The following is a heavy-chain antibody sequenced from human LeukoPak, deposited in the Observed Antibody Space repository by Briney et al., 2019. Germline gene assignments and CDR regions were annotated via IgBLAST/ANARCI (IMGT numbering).Heavy chain of an antibody. D-gene: IGHD1-1*01. CDR2: ITNKGSII. CDR1: GGSISSGGYY. V-gene: IGHV3-11*01. J-gene: IGHJ6*02. CDR3: ARPRPSTYYYGMDV. Sequence: LSLTCTVSGGSISSGGYYWSWIRQPPGKGLEWVSCITNKGSIIYYADSVKGRFTISRDNAKNSLYLQMNSLRAEDTAVYYCARPRPSTYYYGMDVWAKGPRSPSP.